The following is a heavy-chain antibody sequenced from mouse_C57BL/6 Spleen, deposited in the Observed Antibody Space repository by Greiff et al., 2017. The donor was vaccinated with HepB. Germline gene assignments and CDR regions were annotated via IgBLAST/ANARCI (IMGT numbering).Heavy chain of an antibody. V-gene: IGHV1-26*01. J-gene: IGHJ4*01. CDR2: INPNNGGT. D-gene: IGHD4-1*01. Sequence: VQLQQSGPELVKPGASVKISCKASGYTFTDYYMNWVKQSHGKSLEWIGDINPNNGGTSYNQKLKGKATLTVDKSSSTAYMELRSLTSEDSAVYYCARSGGSGLGRRYYAMDYWGQGTSGTVSS. CDR3: ARSGGSGLGRRYYAMDY. CDR1: GYTFTDYY.